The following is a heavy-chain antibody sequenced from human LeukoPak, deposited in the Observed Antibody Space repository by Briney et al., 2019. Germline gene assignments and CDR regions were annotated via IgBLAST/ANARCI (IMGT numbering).Heavy chain of an antibody. CDR1: GGSISSYY. J-gene: IGHJ4*02. Sequence: SETLSLTCTVSGGSISSYYWSWIRQPPGKGLEWIGYIYYSGSTNYNPSLQSRITISVDTSKNQFSLKLSSVTAADTAVYYCARAQLWFGELWEFDYWGQGTLVTVPS. CDR2: IYYSGST. CDR3: ARAQLWFGELWEFDY. D-gene: IGHD3-10*01. V-gene: IGHV4-59*01.